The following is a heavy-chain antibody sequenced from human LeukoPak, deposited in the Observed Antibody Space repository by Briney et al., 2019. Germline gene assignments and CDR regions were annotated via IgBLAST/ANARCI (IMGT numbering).Heavy chain of an antibody. D-gene: IGHD2-15*01. J-gene: IGHJ4*02. Sequence: GGSLRLSCAVSGFTFSSFAMSWVRQAPGKGLEWVSLIRSDGRNTTYADSVKGRFTISRDDAKNTLYLQMNSLRAEDTAVYYCARDRGYCTGGSCYLFDYWGQGALVTVSS. CDR3: ARDRGYCTGGSCYLFDY. CDR1: GFTFSSFA. V-gene: IGHV3-74*01. CDR2: IRSDGRNT.